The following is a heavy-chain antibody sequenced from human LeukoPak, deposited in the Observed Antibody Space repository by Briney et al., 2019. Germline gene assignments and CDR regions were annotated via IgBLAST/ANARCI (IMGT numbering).Heavy chain of an antibody. CDR1: GYSISSGYY. V-gene: IGHV4-38-2*02. J-gene: IGHJ5*02. D-gene: IGHD1-20*01. Sequence: SETLSLTCSVSGYSISSGYYWGWIRQPPGKGLEWIGTIYHSGSTYYNPSLKSRVTISVDTSKNQFSLKLTSVTAADTAVYYCARERGDNWNVGPWGQGTLVTVSS. CDR2: IYHSGST. CDR3: ARERGDNWNVGP.